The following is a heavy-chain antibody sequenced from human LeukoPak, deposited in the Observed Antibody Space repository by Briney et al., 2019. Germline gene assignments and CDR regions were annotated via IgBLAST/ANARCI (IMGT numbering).Heavy chain of an antibody. Sequence: ASVTVSCKASGYTFTTYGISWVRQAPGQGLEWMGWIEPNSGGTHYAQKFQGRVTMTRDTSINTAYMELSGLRSDDTAVYSCARGSVIDSSSSSASSPGGPGYWSQGTLVTVSS. CDR1: GYTFTTYG. D-gene: IGHD6-6*01. CDR3: ARGSVIDSSSSSASSPGGPGY. CDR2: IEPNSGGT. V-gene: IGHV1-2*02. J-gene: IGHJ4*02.